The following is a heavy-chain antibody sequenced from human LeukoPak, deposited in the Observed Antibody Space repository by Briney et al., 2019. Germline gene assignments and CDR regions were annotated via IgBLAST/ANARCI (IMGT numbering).Heavy chain of an antibody. CDR2: ISGGAGST. CDR3: AKDQSSFCSRSSCYGLQY. J-gene: IGHJ4*02. V-gene: IGHV3-23*01. D-gene: IGHD2-2*01. Sequence: GSLRLSCAASAIPFSTYAMSWVRQAPGKGLECVSVISGGAGSTYYADSVKGRFTISRDNSKNTVYLQMNSLRAEDTAVYHCAKDQSSFCSRSSCYGLQYWGQGTLVTVSS. CDR1: AIPFSTYA.